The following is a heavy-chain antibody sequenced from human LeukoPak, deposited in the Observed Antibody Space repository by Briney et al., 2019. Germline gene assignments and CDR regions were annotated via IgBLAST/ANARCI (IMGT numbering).Heavy chain of an antibody. Sequence: SETLSLTCTVSDGSLTSSRYYWGWIRQPPGKGLEWIGTIYYGGSTYYNPSLKSRVTISVDTSKNQFSLYLSSVTAADTAVYYCARDGGMFSFGSGTYQDGMDVWGQGTTVTVSS. CDR3: ARDGGMFSFGSGTYQDGMDV. CDR1: DGSLTSSRYY. CDR2: IYYGGST. V-gene: IGHV4-39*07. J-gene: IGHJ6*02. D-gene: IGHD3-10*01.